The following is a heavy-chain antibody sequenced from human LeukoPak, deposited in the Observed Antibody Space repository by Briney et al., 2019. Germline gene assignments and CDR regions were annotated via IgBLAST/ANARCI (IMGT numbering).Heavy chain of an antibody. CDR3: ARYDSSDYYYRDWFDP. J-gene: IGHJ5*02. CDR1: GYTFISYG. CDR2: ISAYNGNT. V-gene: IGHV1-18*01. Sequence: GASVKVSCKSSGYTFISYGISWVRQAPGQGREWMGWISAYNGNTNYAQKLQCRVTMTTDTSTSTEYMELRSLRSDDTAVYYCARYDSSDYYYRDWFDPWGQGTLVTVSS. D-gene: IGHD3-22*01.